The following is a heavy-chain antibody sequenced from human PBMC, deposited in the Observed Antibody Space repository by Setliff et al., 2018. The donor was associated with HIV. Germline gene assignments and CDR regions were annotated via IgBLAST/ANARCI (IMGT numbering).Heavy chain of an antibody. CDR1: GFTFGDYA. CDR2: IRGKAYGETA. CDR3: ARGVPAVTGYHFDY. Sequence: PGGSLRLSCAASGFTFGDYAVSWVRQAPGKGLEWVGSIRGKAYGETADFAASLKGRFTISRDDSKSIAYLQMNSLKTEDTAVYYCARGVPAVTGYHFDYWGQGTLVTVSS. J-gene: IGHJ4*02. D-gene: IGHD6-19*01. V-gene: IGHV3-49*04.